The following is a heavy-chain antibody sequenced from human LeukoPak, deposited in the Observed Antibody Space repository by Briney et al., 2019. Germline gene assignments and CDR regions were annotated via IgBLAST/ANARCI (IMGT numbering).Heavy chain of an antibody. CDR1: GFTFSSHW. V-gene: IGHV3-74*01. J-gene: IGHJ4*02. CDR2: INSDGSST. CDR3: ARPLYGSGSYYFDY. Sequence: PGGSLRLSCAASGFTFSSHWMHWVRQAPGKGPVWVSRINSDGSSTSYADSVKGRFTISRDNAKNTLYLQMSSLRAEDTSVYYCARPLYGSGSYYFDYWGQGTLVTVSS. D-gene: IGHD3-3*01.